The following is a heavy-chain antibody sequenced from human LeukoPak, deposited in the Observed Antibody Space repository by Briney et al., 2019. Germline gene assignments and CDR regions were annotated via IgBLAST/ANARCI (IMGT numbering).Heavy chain of an antibody. CDR1: EYTFSVYH. CDR3: DRIPGGSWAFDF. V-gene: IGHV1-2*02. J-gene: IGHJ4*02. CDR2: INPNSGDT. D-gene: IGHD6-13*01. Sequence: GASMKVSCKASEYTFSVYHIHWVRLAPGQGPEWMAWINPNSGDTNYAQKFQGRVTMTRDTSISTVYMEVSSLRFDDTAVYYCDRIPGGSWAFDFWGQGTLVSVSS.